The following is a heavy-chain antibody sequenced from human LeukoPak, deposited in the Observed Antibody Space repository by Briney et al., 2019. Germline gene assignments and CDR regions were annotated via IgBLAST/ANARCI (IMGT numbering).Heavy chain of an antibody. CDR1: GGTFSSYA. CDR3: AKVDAGIAVA. V-gene: IGHV1-69*13. CDR2: IIPIFGTA. Sequence: SVKVSCKASGGTFSSYAISWVRQAPGQGLEWMGGIIPIFGTANYAQKFQGRVTITADESTSTAYMELSSLRSEDTALYYCAKVDAGIAVAWGQGTLVTVSS. D-gene: IGHD6-19*01. J-gene: IGHJ5*02.